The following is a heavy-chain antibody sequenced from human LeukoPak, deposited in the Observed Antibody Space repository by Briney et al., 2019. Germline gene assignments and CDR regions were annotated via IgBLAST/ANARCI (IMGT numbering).Heavy chain of an antibody. J-gene: IGHJ4*02. CDR2: INHSGST. V-gene: IGHV4-34*01. D-gene: IGHD3-3*01. CDR1: GGSMSSYY. CDR3: ARGGVLRFLEWLSQPFDY. Sequence: SETLSLTCTVSGGSMSSYYWSWIRQHPGKGLEWIGEINHSGSTNYNPSLKSRVTISVDTSKNQFSLKLSSVTAADTAVYYCARGGVLRFLEWLSQPFDYWGQGTLVTVSS.